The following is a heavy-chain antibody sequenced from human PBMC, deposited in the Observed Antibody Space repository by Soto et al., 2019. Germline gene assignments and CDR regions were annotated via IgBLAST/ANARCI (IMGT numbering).Heavy chain of an antibody. Sequence: QNLNITCTVTGEYISNSYNTKRRIRQPPGKDLEWIGHIYNSVNTYSNPSLKSRVTISSDTSKNQFSLKLSSVTAADTAVYYCARGPSGDKVDYWGQGTLVTVSS. CDR2: IYNSVNT. D-gene: IGHD3-10*01. CDR1: GEYISNSYNT. CDR3: ARGPSGDKVDY. J-gene: IGHJ4*02. V-gene: IGHV4-30-4*01.